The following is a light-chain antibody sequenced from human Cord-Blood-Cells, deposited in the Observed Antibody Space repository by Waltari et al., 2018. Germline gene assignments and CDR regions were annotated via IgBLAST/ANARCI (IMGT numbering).Light chain of an antibody. CDR2: DVS. Sequence: QSALTQPRSVSGSPGQSVTISCTGTSSDVGGYNYVSWYQQHPGKALKLMIYDVSKRPSGVPDRFSGSKSGNMASLTISGLQAEDEADYYCCSYAGSYTVVFGGGTKLTVL. CDR1: SSDVGGYNY. J-gene: IGLJ2*01. V-gene: IGLV2-11*01. CDR3: CSYAGSYTVV.